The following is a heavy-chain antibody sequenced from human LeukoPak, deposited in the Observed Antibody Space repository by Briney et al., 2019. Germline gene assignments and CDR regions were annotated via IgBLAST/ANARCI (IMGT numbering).Heavy chain of an antibody. CDR2: IYYSGST. CDR1: GSSISSGGYY. CDR3: ARAVSGRFDY. Sequence: PSETLSLTCTVAGSSISSGGYYWSWIRQHPGKGLEWTGYIYYSGSTNYNPSLKSRVTISVDTSKNQFSLKLSSVAAADTAIYYCARAVSGRFDYWGQGTLVTVSS. V-gene: IGHV4-61*08. J-gene: IGHJ4*02. D-gene: IGHD6-19*01.